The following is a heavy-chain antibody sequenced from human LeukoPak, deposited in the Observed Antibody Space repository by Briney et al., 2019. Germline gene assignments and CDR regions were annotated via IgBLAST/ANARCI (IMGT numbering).Heavy chain of an antibody. CDR2: IYYSGST. J-gene: IGHJ6*03. CDR3: ARLYYDFWSGYYYYYYMDV. CDR1: GGSISSSSYY. D-gene: IGHD3-3*01. V-gene: IGHV4-39*07. Sequence: PSETLSLTCTVSGGSISSSSYYWGWIRQPPGKGLEWIGSIYYSGSTYYNPSLKSRVTISVDTSKNQFSLKLSSVTAADTAVYYCARLYYDFWSGYYYYYYMDVWGKGTTVTVSS.